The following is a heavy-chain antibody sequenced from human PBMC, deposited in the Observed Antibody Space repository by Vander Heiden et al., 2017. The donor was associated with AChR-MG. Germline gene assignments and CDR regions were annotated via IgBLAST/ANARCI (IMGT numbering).Heavy chain of an antibody. CDR2: ISSSSSYI. CDR3: ARDLAAVGTRFDP. Sequence: EVQLVSSGGGLVKSGWSMSLSCAASPLPFSSTSMNRVSKAAGKGLEWVSYISSSSSYISDADSVKGRFTVSRDNAKNSLYLQMNSLRAEDTAVYYCARDLAAVGTRFDPWGQGTLVTVSS. V-gene: IGHV3-21*01. CDR1: PLPFSSTS. D-gene: IGHD6-19*01. J-gene: IGHJ5*02.